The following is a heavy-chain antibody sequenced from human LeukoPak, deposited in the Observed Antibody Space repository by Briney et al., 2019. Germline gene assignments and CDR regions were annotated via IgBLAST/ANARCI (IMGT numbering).Heavy chain of an antibody. CDR3: APLKNSGSSSTFDY. V-gene: IGHV4-39*07. CDR1: GGSISSSSYY. D-gene: IGHD1-26*01. Sequence: SETLSLTCTVSGGSISSSSYYWGWIRQPPGKGLEWIGSIYYSGSTYYNPSLKSRVTISVDTSKNQFSLKLSSVTAADTAVYYCAPLKNSGSSSTFDYWGQGTLVTVSS. J-gene: IGHJ4*02. CDR2: IYYSGST.